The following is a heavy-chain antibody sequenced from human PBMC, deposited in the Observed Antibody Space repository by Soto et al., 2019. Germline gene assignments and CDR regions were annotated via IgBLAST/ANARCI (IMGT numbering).Heavy chain of an antibody. Sequence: QVQLVQSGAEVKKPGASVKVSCKASGYTITSYGISWVRQAPGQGLEWMGWISAYNGNTKYAQKPQGRVTMTTDTATSTAYMEVSSLRSDDTAVYYCARDLAVGLVDYWGQGTLVTVSS. CDR3: ARDLAVGLVDY. CDR1: GYTITSYG. J-gene: IGHJ4*02. D-gene: IGHD6-19*01. V-gene: IGHV1-18*01. CDR2: ISAYNGNT.